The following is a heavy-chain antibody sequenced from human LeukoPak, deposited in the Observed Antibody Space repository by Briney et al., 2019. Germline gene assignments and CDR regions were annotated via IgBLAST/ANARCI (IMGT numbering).Heavy chain of an antibody. CDR3: ARGTSSHTVMVRGIVPGAIFDP. Sequence: PSETLSLTCTVSGGSISSYYWSWIRQPAGKGLEWIGRMYTSGSTNYNPSLKSRVTISADTSKNQFSLKLSSVTAADTAVYYCARGTSSHTVMVRGIVPGAIFDPWGQGTLVTVSS. CDR1: GGSISSYY. D-gene: IGHD3-10*01. J-gene: IGHJ5*02. V-gene: IGHV4-4*07. CDR2: MYTSGST.